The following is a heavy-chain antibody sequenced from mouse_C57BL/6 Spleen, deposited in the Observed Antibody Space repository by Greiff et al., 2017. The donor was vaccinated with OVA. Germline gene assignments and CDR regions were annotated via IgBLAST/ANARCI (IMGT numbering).Heavy chain of an antibody. J-gene: IGHJ1*03. D-gene: IGHD1-1*01. V-gene: IGHV1-54*02. CDR2: INPGGGGT. Sequence: QVQLKESGAELVRPGTSVKVSCKASGYAFTNYLIEWVKQRPGQGLEWIGVINPGGGGTKYTEKFKGKATLTADKSSNTAYMQLSSLTTEDSAVYFRARLESYYGSSAWYFDVWGTGTTVTVSS. CDR3: ARLESYYGSSAWYFDV. CDR1: GYAFTNYL.